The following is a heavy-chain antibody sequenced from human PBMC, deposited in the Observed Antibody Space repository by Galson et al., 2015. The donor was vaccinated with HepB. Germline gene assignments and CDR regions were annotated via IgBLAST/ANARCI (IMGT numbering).Heavy chain of an antibody. CDR2: IIPIFGTA. CDR3: ARERAVWTSQGRDYVDY. D-gene: IGHD3/OR15-3a*01. Sequence: SAKVPCKASGGTFSSNSISWVRPAPRQGLEWMGGIIPIFGTANYAQKFQVRVTITADESTSTAYMDLSSLGSEDTAVYYCARERAVWTSQGRDYVDYWGQGTLVTVSS. J-gene: IGHJ4*02. CDR1: GGTFSSNS. V-gene: IGHV1-69*13.